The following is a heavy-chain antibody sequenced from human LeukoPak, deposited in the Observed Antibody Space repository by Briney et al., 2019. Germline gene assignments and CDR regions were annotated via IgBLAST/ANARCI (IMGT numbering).Heavy chain of an antibody. V-gene: IGHV3-33*06. Sequence: PGGSLRLSCAASGFTFSSYGMHWVRQAPGKGLEWGAVIWYDGSNKYYADSVKGRFTISRDNSKNTLYLQMNSLRAEDTAVYYCAKGVVAATGAFDIWGQGTMVTVSS. D-gene: IGHD2-15*01. CDR1: GFTFSSYG. CDR2: IWYDGSNK. J-gene: IGHJ3*02. CDR3: AKGVVAATGAFDI.